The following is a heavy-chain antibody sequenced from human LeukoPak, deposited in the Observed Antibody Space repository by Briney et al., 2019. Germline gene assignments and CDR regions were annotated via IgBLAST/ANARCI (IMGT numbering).Heavy chain of an antibody. Sequence: ASVKVSCKASGHTFTSYAMHWVRQAPGQRLEWMGWINAGNGNTKYSQKFQGRVTITRDTSASTAYMELSSLRSEDTAVYYCARGGQGEDIVVVPAVWGQGTLVTVSS. J-gene: IGHJ4*02. CDR1: GHTFTSYA. V-gene: IGHV1-3*01. D-gene: IGHD2-2*01. CDR3: ARGGQGEDIVVVPAV. CDR2: INAGNGNT.